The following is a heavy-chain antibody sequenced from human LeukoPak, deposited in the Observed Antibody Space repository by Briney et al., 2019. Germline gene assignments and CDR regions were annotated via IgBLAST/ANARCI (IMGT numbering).Heavy chain of an antibody. CDR3: ARDPEPRNYYYYYCMDV. D-gene: IGHD1-14*01. CDR1: GLTFSSYA. V-gene: IGHV3-30*16. J-gene: IGHJ6*03. Sequence: GSSLRLSCAASGLTFSSYAMHWVRQASGKGREWVAVISYYGSNKYDADTMKGRFTISRDYTKIRMYLQMNSLRAEDTAVYYCARDPEPRNYYYYYCMDVWGKGTTVTVSS. CDR2: ISYYGSNK.